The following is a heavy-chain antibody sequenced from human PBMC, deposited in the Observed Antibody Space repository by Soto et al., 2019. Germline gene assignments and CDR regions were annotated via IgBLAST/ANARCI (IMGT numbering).Heavy chain of an antibody. J-gene: IGHJ3*02. V-gene: IGHV3-33*01. D-gene: IGHD5-12*01. CDR3: ASLYSGYDRAAFDI. CDR2: IWYDGGNK. Sequence: QAPGKGLEWVAVIWYDGGNKYYADSVKGRFTISRDNSQNTLYLQMNSLRAEDTAVYYCASLYSGYDRAAFDIWGQGTMVTVSS.